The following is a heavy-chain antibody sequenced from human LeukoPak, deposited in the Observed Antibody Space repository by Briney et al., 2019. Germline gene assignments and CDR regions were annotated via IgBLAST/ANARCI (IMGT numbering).Heavy chain of an antibody. Sequence: GGSLRLSCAASGFTFSSYAMHWVRQAPGKGLEWVTVISYDGINEYYADSVKGRFTISRDNSKNTLYLQMNSLRVEDTAVYYCAKRFSYGPPGGLGHDTFDIWGQGTMVTVSS. CDR3: AKRFSYGPPGGLGHDTFDI. CDR1: GFTFSSYA. V-gene: IGHV3-30-3*02. CDR2: ISYDGINE. D-gene: IGHD5-18*01. J-gene: IGHJ3*02.